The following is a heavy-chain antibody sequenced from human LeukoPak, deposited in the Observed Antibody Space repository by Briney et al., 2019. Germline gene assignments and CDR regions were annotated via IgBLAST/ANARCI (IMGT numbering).Heavy chain of an antibody. CDR2: IYTSGST. CDR1: GGSITSYF. CDR3: ARDRLFGSSHRYFDY. D-gene: IGHD3-22*01. V-gene: IGHV4-4*07. Sequence: SETLSLTCTVSGGSITSYFWSWIRQPAGKGLEWIGRIYTSGSTNYNPSLKSRVTMSVDTSKNQFSLKLSSVTAADTAVYYCARDRLFGSSHRYFDYWGQGTLVTVSS. J-gene: IGHJ4*02.